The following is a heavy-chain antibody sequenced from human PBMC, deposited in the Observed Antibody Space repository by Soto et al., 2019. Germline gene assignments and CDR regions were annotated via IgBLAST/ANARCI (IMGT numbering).Heavy chain of an antibody. CDR3: ARGRTLGYSYGGNYYFDY. Sequence: SETLSLTCTVSGGSISSYYWSWIRQPPGKGLEWIGYIYYSGSTNYNPSLKSRVTISVDTSKNQFSLKLSSLTAADTAVYYCARGRTLGYSYGGNYYFDYWGQGTLVTVSS. J-gene: IGHJ4*02. D-gene: IGHD5-18*01. CDR2: IYYSGST. V-gene: IGHV4-59*01. CDR1: GGSISSYY.